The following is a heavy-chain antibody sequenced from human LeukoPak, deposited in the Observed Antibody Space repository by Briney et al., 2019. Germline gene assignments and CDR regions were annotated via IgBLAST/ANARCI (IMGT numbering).Heavy chain of an antibody. CDR3: TTGPPFRGITMLYYYYMDV. CDR2: ISYDGSNK. D-gene: IGHD3-10*02. Sequence: GGSLRLSCAASGFTFSSYAMHWVRQAPGKGLEWVAVISYDGSNKYYADSVKGRFTISRDNSKNTLYLQMNSLKTEDTAVYYCTTGPPFRGITMLYYYYMDVWGKGTTVTVSS. J-gene: IGHJ6*03. V-gene: IGHV3-30*04. CDR1: GFTFSSYA.